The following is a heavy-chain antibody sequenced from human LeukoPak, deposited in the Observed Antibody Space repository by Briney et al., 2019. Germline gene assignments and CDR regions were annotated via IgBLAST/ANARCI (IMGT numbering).Heavy chain of an antibody. CDR2: IYYSGST. V-gene: IGHV4-59*01. CDR1: GGSISSYY. CDR3: AGGYSSTWYYFDY. J-gene: IGHJ4*02. D-gene: IGHD6-13*01. Sequence: SETLSLTCTVSGGSISSYYWSWIRQPAGKGLEWIGYIYYSGSTNYNPSLKSRVTISVDTSKNQFSLKLSSVTAADTAVYYCAGGYSSTWYYFDYWGQGNLVTVSS.